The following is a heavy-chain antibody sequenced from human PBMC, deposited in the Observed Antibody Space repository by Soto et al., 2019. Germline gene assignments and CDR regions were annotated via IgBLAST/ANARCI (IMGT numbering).Heavy chain of an antibody. Sequence: QITLKESGPPLVRPAQTLTLTCAFSVFSRTTTRMGVAWIRQPPRKALEWLALIYWDDDKRYRPSLTTMLTVSKDTSTNRVVLTITNISRDATGTYVCAHAGDFDLLSFHRWVPGTLITVSS. D-gene: IGHD2-15*01. CDR2: IYWDDDK. CDR3: AHAGDFDLLSFHR. V-gene: IGHV2-5*02. J-gene: IGHJ5*02. CDR1: VFSRTTTRMG.